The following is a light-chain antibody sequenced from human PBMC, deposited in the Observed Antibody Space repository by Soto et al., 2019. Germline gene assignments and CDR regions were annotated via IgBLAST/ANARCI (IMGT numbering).Light chain of an antibody. Sequence: DIQMTQSPSTLSASVGDRVTITCRASQSISSWLAWYQQQPGKAPNLLIYKASSLESGVPSRFSGSGSGTEFPPTISSLQPDDFATYYCQQYTSYPTFGGGTKVEIK. CDR3: QQYTSYPT. J-gene: IGKJ4*01. CDR1: QSISSW. CDR2: KAS. V-gene: IGKV1-5*03.